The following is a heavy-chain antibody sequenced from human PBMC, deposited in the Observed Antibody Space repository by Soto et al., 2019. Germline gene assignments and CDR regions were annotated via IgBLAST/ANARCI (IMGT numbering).Heavy chain of an antibody. V-gene: IGHV3-74*01. CDR2: IKTDASDT. J-gene: IGHJ6*02. CDR3: VRFSGMDV. Sequence: GGSLRLSCAASGFTLSSYWMYWVRQAPGKGLVWVSRIKTDASDTAYADSVKGRFTISRDNAKNTLFLQMNSLRVEDTAVYYCVRFSGMDVWGQGTTVTVSS. CDR1: GFTLSSYW.